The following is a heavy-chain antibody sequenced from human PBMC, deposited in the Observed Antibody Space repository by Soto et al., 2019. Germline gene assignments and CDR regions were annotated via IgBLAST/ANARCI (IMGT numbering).Heavy chain of an antibody. Sequence: EVQLLESGGNLVQPGGSLRLSCAASGFTFNNYDMTWVRQAPGKGLEWVSTISNSGDNIYYADSVKGRFTISRDNSKSTLYLQMNSLGAEDTASYFCARRDRPSSYCNFGAPALSHWGQGTLVTVSS. CDR1: GFTFNNYD. D-gene: IGHD2-15*01. CDR3: ARRDRPSSYCNFGAPALSH. V-gene: IGHV3-23*01. J-gene: IGHJ4*02. CDR2: ISNSGDNI.